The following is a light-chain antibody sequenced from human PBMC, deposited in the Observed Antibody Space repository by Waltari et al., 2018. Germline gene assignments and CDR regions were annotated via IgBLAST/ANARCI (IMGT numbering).Light chain of an antibody. CDR1: QNVLFTSNDKNY. J-gene: IGKJ4*01. CDR3: QQYYNPPLT. Sequence: DIMMTQSPDSLAVSLGERATIHCKSSQNVLFTSNDKNYLAWYQQKPGQPPKLLIYWASTRKSGVPDRFSGSGSGTDFTLTISSLQAEDVAVYYCQQYYNPPLTFGGGTKVEIK. V-gene: IGKV4-1*01. CDR2: WAS.